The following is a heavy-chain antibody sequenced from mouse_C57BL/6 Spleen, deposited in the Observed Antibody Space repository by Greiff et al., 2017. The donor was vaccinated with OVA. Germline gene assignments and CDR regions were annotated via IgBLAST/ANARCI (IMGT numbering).Heavy chain of an antibody. Sequence: VQLQQSGAELVKPGASVKISCKASGYAFSSYWMNWVKQRPGKGLEWIGQIYPGDGDTNYNGKFKGKATLTADKSSSTAYMQLSSLTSEDSAVYFCARSGGNYVLFDYWGQGTTLTVSS. V-gene: IGHV1-80*01. CDR3: ARSGGNYVLFDY. J-gene: IGHJ2*01. D-gene: IGHD2-1*01. CDR1: GYAFSSYW. CDR2: IYPGDGDT.